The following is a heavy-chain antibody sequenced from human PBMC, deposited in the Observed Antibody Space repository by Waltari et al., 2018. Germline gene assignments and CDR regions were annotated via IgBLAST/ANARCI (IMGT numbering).Heavy chain of an antibody. CDR2: ISTGNGNT. D-gene: IGHD3-16*01. CDR1: GYIFTDYA. Sequence: QVHLVQSGAEVQKPGASVRVSCKASGYIFTDYAMHWVRQAPGQRPEWLGWISTGNGNTRYSQKFQGRISITRDTSANTVFLQLSSLRFEDTAVYYCARPTYSATDIWGPGTAVIVS. J-gene: IGHJ6*02. CDR3: ARPTYSATDI. V-gene: IGHV1-3*04.